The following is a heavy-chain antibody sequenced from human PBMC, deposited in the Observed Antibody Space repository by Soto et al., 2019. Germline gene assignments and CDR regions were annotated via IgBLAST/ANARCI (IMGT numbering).Heavy chain of an antibody. J-gene: IGHJ6*02. D-gene: IGHD3-3*01. CDR3: ARDADFWSGSPYYYYYGMDV. CDR1: GCSISSGDYY. CDR2: IYYSGST. V-gene: IGHV4-30-4*01. Sequence: SETLSLTCTVSGCSISSGDYYWSWIRQPPGKGLEWIGYIYYSGSTYYNPSLKSRVTISVDTSKNQFSLKLSSVTAADTAVYYCARDADFWSGSPYYYYYGMDVWGQGTTVTVSS.